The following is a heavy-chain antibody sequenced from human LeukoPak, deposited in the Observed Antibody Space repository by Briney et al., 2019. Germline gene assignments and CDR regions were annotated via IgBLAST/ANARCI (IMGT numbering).Heavy chain of an antibody. CDR2: INTDGGTT. J-gene: IGHJ3*02. CDR1: GFTFSSYW. D-gene: IGHD6-13*01. V-gene: IGHV3-74*01. Sequence: GGSLRLSCVASGFTFSSYWMHWVRQAPGKGLVWVSRINTDGGTTTYADSVKGRFTISRDNAKNTLYLQMNSLRAEDTAVYYCASTLLVSDAFDIWGQGTMVTVSS. CDR3: ASTLLVSDAFDI.